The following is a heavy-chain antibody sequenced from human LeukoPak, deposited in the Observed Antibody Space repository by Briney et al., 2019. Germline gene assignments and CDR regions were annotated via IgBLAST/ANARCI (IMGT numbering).Heavy chain of an antibody. J-gene: IGHJ6*03. V-gene: IGHV1-2*02. D-gene: IGHD3-22*01. CDR3: ARGGIGRIAMVVDYYMDV. Sequence: ASVKVSCKVSGYTFTGYYLHWVRQVPGQVLEWIGWINSKNGGTMYARKCQGRVNMTRDTSINTAYMELSSLKSDDTAIYYCARGGIGRIAMVVDYYMDVWGKGTTVTISS. CDR1: GYTFTGYY. CDR2: INSKNGGT.